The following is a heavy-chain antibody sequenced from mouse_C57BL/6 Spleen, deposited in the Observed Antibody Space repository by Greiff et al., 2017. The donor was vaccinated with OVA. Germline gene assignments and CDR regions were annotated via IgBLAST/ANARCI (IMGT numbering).Heavy chain of an antibody. J-gene: IGHJ2*01. D-gene: IGHD2-5*01. CDR2: IYPGDGDT. V-gene: IGHV1-82*01. Sequence: QVQLQQSGPELVQPGASVTISCTASGFAFTSSWLHWVQQRPGTGLAWIGRIYPGDGDTNYNGKLKGKATLTADNSTSTYYMQLSSLTAEDAAVYFCERLYSNYSFDYWGQGTTLTVSS. CDR1: GFAFTSSW. CDR3: ERLYSNYSFDY.